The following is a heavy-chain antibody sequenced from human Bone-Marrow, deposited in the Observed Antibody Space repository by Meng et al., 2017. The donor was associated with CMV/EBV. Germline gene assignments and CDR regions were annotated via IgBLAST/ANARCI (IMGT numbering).Heavy chain of an antibody. CDR1: GYTFTSYY. V-gene: IGHV1-46*01. CDR3: ARSKYELVVPAAIHPGGGYYYGMDV. Sequence: ASVKVSCKASGYTFTSYYMHWVRQAPGQGLEWMGIINPSGGSTSYAQKFQGRVTMTRDTSTSTVYMELSSLRSEDTAVYYCARSKYELVVPAAIHPGGGYYYGMDVWCQGTTVTVSS. CDR2: INPSGGST. J-gene: IGHJ6*02. D-gene: IGHD2-2*02.